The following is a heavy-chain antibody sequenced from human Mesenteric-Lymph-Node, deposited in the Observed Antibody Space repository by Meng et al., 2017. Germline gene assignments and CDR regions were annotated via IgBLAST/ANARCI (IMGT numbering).Heavy chain of an antibody. CDR3: ARDPYIEYYGGNSPDY. CDR2: IVGTGTTT. Sequence: GESLKISCAASGFSFSEAHMNWIRQAPGKGLEWVASIVGTGTTTYYAASVEGRFTISRDNAKNSLYLQMNSLRAEDTAVYYCARDPYIEYYGGNSPDYWGQGTLVTVSS. V-gene: IGHV3-11*04. CDR1: GFSFSEAH. D-gene: IGHD4-23*01. J-gene: IGHJ4*02.